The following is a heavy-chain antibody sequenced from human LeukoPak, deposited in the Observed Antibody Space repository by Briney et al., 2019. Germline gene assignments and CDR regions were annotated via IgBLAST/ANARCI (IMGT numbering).Heavy chain of an antibody. V-gene: IGHV3-11*01. D-gene: IGHD1-1*01. CDR2: ISSSGSTI. Sequence: PGGSLRLSCAASGFTFSTYAMSWVRQAPGKGLEWVSYISSSGSTIYYADSVKGRFTISRDNAKNSLYLQMNSLRAEDTAVYYCASWNDEGFDYWGQGTLVTVSS. J-gene: IGHJ4*02. CDR3: ASWNDEGFDY. CDR1: GFTFSTYA.